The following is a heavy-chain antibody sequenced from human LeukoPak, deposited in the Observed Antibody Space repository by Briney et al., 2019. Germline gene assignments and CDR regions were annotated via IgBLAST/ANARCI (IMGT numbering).Heavy chain of an antibody. V-gene: IGHV5-51*01. CDR3: AKRQGPGYTYGTGFHY. D-gene: IGHD5-18*01. J-gene: IGHJ4*02. Sequence: GESLKISCKASGYSFTDYWIGWVRQMPGKGLEWVGIISPDDSDTRYSPSFQGRATISVVKSVNTVYLQLRASDTAIYYCAKRQGPGYTYGTGFHYWGQGTLVTVSS. CDR1: GYSFTDYW. CDR2: ISPDDSDT.